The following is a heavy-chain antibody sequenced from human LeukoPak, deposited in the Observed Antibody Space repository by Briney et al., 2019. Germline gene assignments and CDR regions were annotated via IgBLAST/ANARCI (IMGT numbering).Heavy chain of an antibody. CDR3: ATWNRVYYYSSPENY. CDR2: MNPNSGNT. D-gene: IGHD3-16*01. Sequence: ASVKVSCKASGGTFSSYAINWVRQATGQGLEWMGWMNPNSGNTGYAQKFQGRVTITRNTSISTAYMELSSLRSEDTAVYYCATWNRVYYYSSPENYWGQGTLVTVSS. V-gene: IGHV1-8*03. J-gene: IGHJ4*02. CDR1: GGTFSSYA.